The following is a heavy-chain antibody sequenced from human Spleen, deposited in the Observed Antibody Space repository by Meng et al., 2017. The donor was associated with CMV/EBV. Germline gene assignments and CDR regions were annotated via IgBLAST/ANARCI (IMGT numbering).Heavy chain of an antibody. J-gene: IGHJ5*02. Sequence: SETLSLTCSVSGGPISNDYWGWIRQPPGKGLEWIAYVYYSGTTNYNPSLKSRVTISVDTSKNQFSLKLSSVTAADTAVYYCARDASSGWAGWFDPWGQGTLVTVSS. D-gene: IGHD3-22*01. CDR3: ARDASSGWAGWFDP. CDR2: VYYSGTT. V-gene: IGHV4-59*01. CDR1: GGPISNDY.